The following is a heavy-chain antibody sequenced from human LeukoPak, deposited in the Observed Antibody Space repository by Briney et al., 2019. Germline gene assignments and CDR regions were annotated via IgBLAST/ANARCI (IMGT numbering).Heavy chain of an antibody. CDR1: GFTFRSYE. J-gene: IGHJ4*02. Sequence: GGSLRLSCAASGFTFRSYEMNWVRQPPGKGLEWVSYISSSGSTIYYADSVKGRFTISRDNAKNSLYLQMNSLRAEDTAVYYCARDPFGRQSSGWNYFDYWGQRTLVTVSS. D-gene: IGHD6-19*01. V-gene: IGHV3-48*03. CDR3: ARDPFGRQSSGWNYFDY. CDR2: ISSSGSTI.